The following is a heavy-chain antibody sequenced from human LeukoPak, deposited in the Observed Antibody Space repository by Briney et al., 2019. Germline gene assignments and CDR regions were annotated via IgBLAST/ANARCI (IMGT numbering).Heavy chain of an antibody. D-gene: IGHD6-13*01. Sequence: ASETLSLTCTVSGGSISSSSYYWGWIRQPPGKGLEWIGSIYYSGSTYYNPSLKSRVTISVDTFKNQSSLKLSSVTAADTAVYYCASGPTLYSSSWYYFDYWGQGTLVTVSS. CDR2: IYYSGST. V-gene: IGHV4-39*01. J-gene: IGHJ4*02. CDR3: ASGPTLYSSSWYYFDY. CDR1: GGSISSSSYY.